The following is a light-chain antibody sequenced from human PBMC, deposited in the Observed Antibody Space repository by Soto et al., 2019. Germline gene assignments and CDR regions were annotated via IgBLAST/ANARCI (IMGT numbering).Light chain of an antibody. V-gene: IGKV3-15*01. J-gene: IGKJ5*01. CDR3: QQYNKWPPIT. CDR1: QSVSIK. Sequence: EVVLTPSPATLSVSPGERATLSCRSSQSVSIKLAWYQQKPGQAPRLLIYDTSTRATGIPARFSGSGSGTEFTLTISSLQSEDFAVYYCQQYNKWPPITFGQGKRRENK. CDR2: DTS.